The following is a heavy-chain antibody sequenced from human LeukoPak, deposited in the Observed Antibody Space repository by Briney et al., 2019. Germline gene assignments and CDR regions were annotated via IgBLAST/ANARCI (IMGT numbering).Heavy chain of an antibody. Sequence: PGGSLRLSCAASGFTFSNYAMTWVRQAPGKGLEWVSSITGRADYTYYADSVKGRFTISRDSSKNTLYLQMNSLRAEDTAIYYCARRPTGGVDYWGQGTLVTVSS. CDR3: ARRPTGGVDY. V-gene: IGHV3-23*01. J-gene: IGHJ4*02. D-gene: IGHD2-8*02. CDR2: ITGRADYT. CDR1: GFTFSNYA.